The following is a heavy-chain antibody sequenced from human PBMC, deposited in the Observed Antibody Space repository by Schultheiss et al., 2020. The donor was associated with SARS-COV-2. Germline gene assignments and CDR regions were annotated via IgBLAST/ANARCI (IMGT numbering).Heavy chain of an antibody. CDR3: ARDGYYDFWSGYYSTSAAEYFQH. Sequence: GGSLRLSCAASGFTFSSYAMSWVRQAPGKGLEWVAVIWYDGSNKYYADSVKGRFTISRDNSKNTLYLQMNSLRAEDTAVYYCARDGYYDFWSGYYSTSAAEYFQHWGQGTLVTVSS. D-gene: IGHD3-3*01. CDR2: IWYDGSNK. J-gene: IGHJ1*01. V-gene: IGHV3-33*08. CDR1: GFTFSSYA.